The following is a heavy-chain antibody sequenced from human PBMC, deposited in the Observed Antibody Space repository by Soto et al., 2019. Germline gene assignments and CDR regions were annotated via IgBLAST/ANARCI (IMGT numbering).Heavy chain of an antibody. CDR3: VRFLYNFRNRYPYDL. CDR1: RGFISRGGYY. D-gene: IGHD3-16*02. CDR2: IYYSGST. V-gene: IGHV4-31*03. Sequence: PSETLSLTCTGSRGFISRGGYYWSWLRQQPGKGLEWIGYIYYSGSTYYSPSLKSRVTISLDTSKNQFSLKLNSVTAADTAVYYCVRFLYNFRNRYPYDLSGRGTPVTGSA. J-gene: IGHJ2*01.